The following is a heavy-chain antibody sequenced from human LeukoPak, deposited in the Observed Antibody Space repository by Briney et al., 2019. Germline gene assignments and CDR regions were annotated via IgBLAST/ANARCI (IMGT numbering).Heavy chain of an antibody. CDR1: GGSFSGYY. V-gene: IGHV4-34*01. D-gene: IGHD1-7*01. CDR3: ARDWTGTTSGAFDI. Sequence: SETLSLTCAVYGGSFSGYYWSWIRQPPGKGLEWIGEINHSGSTNYNPSLKSRVTISVDTSKNQFSLKLSSVTAADTAIYYCARDWTGTTSGAFDIWGQGTMVTVSS. CDR2: INHSGST. J-gene: IGHJ3*02.